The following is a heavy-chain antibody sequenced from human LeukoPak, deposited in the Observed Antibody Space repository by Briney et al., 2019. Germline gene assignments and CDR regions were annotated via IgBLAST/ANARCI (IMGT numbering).Heavy chain of an antibody. CDR3: ARDVFGGYSYGNGPIDY. D-gene: IGHD5-18*01. Sequence: GGSLRLSCAASGFTFSDYYMSWIRQAPGKGLEWVSYISSSGSTIYYADSVKGRFTISRDNAKNSLYLQMNSLRAEDTAMYYCARDVFGGYSYGNGPIDYWGQGTLVTVSS. CDR1: GFTFSDYY. V-gene: IGHV3-11*01. CDR2: ISSSGSTI. J-gene: IGHJ4*02.